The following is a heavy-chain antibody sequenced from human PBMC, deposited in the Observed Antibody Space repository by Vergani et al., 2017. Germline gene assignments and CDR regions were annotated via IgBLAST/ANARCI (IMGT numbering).Heavy chain of an antibody. CDR2: IYYSGST. Sequence: QLQLQESGPGLVKPSETLSLTCTVSGGYISSSSYYWGWIRQPPGKGLEWIGRIYYSGSTYYNPSLKSRVTISVDTSKNQFSLRLSSVTAADTAVYYCASPPISSSWYVGNYWGQGTLVTVSS. J-gene: IGHJ4*02. D-gene: IGHD6-13*01. CDR3: ASPPISSSWYVGNY. CDR1: GGYISSSSYY. V-gene: IGHV4-39*07.